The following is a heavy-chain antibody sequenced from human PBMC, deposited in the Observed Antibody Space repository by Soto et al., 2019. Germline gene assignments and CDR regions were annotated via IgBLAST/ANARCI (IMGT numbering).Heavy chain of an antibody. J-gene: IGHJ3*02. CDR2: ISGRGGST. Sequence: EVQLLESGGGLVQPGGSLRLACAASGFTFSSYAMSRVRQAPGKGLEWVSAISGRGGSTYYADSVKGRFTISRDNSKNTLYLQMNSLRAEDTAVYYWAKDQARWLQSGFDAFDIWGQGTMVTVSS. D-gene: IGHD5-12*01. CDR3: AKDQARWLQSGFDAFDI. CDR1: GFTFSSYA. V-gene: IGHV3-23*01.